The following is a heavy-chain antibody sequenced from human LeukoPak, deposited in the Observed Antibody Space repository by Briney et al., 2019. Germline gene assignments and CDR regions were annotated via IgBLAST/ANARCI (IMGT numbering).Heavy chain of an antibody. CDR2: INWNGGSK. Sequence: GGSLRLSCAASGFTFDDYGMSWVRQAPGKGLEWVSGINWNGGSKGYADSVRGRFTISRDSAKNSLYLQMNSLRAEDTALYYCARGFGSRSYTIFDYWGQGTLVTVSS. V-gene: IGHV3-20*04. D-gene: IGHD3-10*01. CDR1: GFTFDDYG. J-gene: IGHJ4*02. CDR3: ARGFGSRSYTIFDY.